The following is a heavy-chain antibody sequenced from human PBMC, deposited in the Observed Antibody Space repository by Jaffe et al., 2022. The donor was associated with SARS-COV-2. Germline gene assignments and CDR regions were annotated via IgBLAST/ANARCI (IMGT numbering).Heavy chain of an antibody. CDR1: GFTFSSYS. CDR3: ASSIAAAGT. CDR2: ISSSSSTI. V-gene: IGHV3-48*01. J-gene: IGHJ4*02. Sequence: EVQLVESGGGLVQPGGSLRLSCAASGFTFSSYSMNWVRQAPGKGLEWVSYISSSSSTIYYADSVKGRFTISRDNAKNSLYLQMNSLRAEDTAVYYCASSIAAAGTWGQGTLVTVSS. D-gene: IGHD6-13*01.